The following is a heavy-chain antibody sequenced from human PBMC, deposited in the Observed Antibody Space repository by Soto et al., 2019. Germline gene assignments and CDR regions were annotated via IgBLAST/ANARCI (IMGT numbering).Heavy chain of an antibody. J-gene: IGHJ4*02. CDR3: ATAEVDY. CDR2: MNSDGSTT. V-gene: IGHV3-74*01. Sequence: GGSLRLSCAASGFTFGNYWMHWVRQAPGKGLEWVSRMNSDGSTTNYADSVKGRFTVSRDNAKNTLYLQMNSLRAEDTAVYYCATAEVDYWGPGTLVTVSS. CDR1: GFTFGNYW.